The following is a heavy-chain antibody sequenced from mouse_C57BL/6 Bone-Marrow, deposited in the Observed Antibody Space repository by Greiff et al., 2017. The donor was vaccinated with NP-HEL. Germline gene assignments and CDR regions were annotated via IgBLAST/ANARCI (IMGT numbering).Heavy chain of an antibody. J-gene: IGHJ2*01. CDR1: GFTFSSYA. V-gene: IGHV5-4*01. CDR2: ISDGGSYT. Sequence: EVKLQESGGGLVKPGGSLKLSCAASGFTFSSYAMSWVRQTPEKRLEWVATISDGGSYTYYPDNVKGRFTISRDNAKNNLYLQMSHLKSEDTAMYYCARDWIPYDGYYGFDYWGQGTTLTVSS. CDR3: ARDWIPYDGYYGFDY. D-gene: IGHD2-3*01.